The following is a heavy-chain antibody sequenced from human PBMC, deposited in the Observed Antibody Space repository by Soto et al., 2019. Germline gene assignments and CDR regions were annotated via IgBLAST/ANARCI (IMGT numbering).Heavy chain of an antibody. CDR2: INGDGGTI. J-gene: IGHJ4*02. Sequence: EVQLVEAGGGLVQPGGSLRLSCAASGFTFSTSWIHWVRQAPGEGLVWVSRINGDGGTINYADSVKGRFTISRDNAKNTVYLQMNSLSADDTAVYYCTRGGNYYFDYWAREPWSPSPQ. CDR3: TRGGNYYFDY. CDR1: GFTFSTSW. D-gene: IGHD1-7*01. V-gene: IGHV3-74*01.